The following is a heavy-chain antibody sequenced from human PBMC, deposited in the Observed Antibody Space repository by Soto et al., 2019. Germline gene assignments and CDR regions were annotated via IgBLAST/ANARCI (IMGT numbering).Heavy chain of an antibody. Sequence: EVQLVESGGGLVRPGGSLRLSCAASGFTFSSYWMHWVRQAPGKGLVWVSRMNEDGGTTDYADSVKGRFTISRDNAKNTLYLQMNSLRVEDPAVFYCASDLSGRAYVWGQGTTVTVSS. CDR2: MNEDGGTT. J-gene: IGHJ6*02. CDR1: GFTFSSYW. V-gene: IGHV3-74*02. CDR3: ASDLSGRAYV. D-gene: IGHD3-10*01.